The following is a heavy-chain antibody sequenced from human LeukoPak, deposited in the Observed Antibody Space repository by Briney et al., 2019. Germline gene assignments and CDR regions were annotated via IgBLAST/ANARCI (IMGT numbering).Heavy chain of an antibody. J-gene: IGHJ4*02. CDR1: GFTFSSYG. CDR2: ISGSGGST. D-gene: IGHD3-9*01. V-gene: IGHV3-23*01. CDR3: AKDSLRYFDWLSDY. Sequence: QPGGSLRLSCAASGFTFSSYGMSWVRQAPGKGLEWVSAISGSGGSTYYADSVKGRFTISRDNSKNTLYLQMNSLRAEDTAVYYCAKDSLRYFDWLSDYWGQGTLVTVSS.